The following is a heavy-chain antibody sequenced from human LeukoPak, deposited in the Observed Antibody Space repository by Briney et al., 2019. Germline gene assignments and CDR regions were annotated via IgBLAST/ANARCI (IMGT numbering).Heavy chain of an antibody. CDR2: IYYSGST. CDR1: GVSISSGDYY. CDR3: ASLTRGGYSYGIHGG. D-gene: IGHD5-18*01. V-gene: IGHV4-39*01. Sequence: KPSETLSLTCTVSGVSISSGDYYWGWIRQPPGKGLEWIGSIYYSGSTYYNPSLKSRVTISVDTSKNQFSLKLSSVTAADTAVYYCASLTRGGYSYGIHGGWGQGTLVTVSS. J-gene: IGHJ4*02.